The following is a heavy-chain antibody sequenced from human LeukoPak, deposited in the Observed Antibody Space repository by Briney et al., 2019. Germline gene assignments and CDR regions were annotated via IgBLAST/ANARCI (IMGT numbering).Heavy chain of an antibody. J-gene: IGHJ4*02. CDR1: GFTFSSYA. Sequence: GGSLRLSCAASGFTFSSYAMHWVRQAPGKGLEWVAVISYDGSNKYYADSVKGRFTISRDNSKNTLYLQMNSLRAEDTAVYYCARAVVWFGEYPPNYWGQGTLVTVSS. V-gene: IGHV3-30-3*01. D-gene: IGHD3-10*01. CDR3: ARAVVWFGEYPPNY. CDR2: ISYDGSNK.